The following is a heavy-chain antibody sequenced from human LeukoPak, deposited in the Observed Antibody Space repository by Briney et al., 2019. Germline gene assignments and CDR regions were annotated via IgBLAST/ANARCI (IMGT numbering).Heavy chain of an antibody. CDR2: IYYSGST. CDR3: ARGLAVYGGNSGVYFDY. Sequence: PSETLSLTCTVSGGSISSYYWSWIRQPPGKGLEWIGYIYYSGSTNYNPSLKSRVTISVDTSKNQFSLKLSSVTAADTAVYYCARGLAVYGGNSGVYFDYWGQGTLVTVSS. CDR1: GGSISSYY. V-gene: IGHV4-59*01. D-gene: IGHD4-23*01. J-gene: IGHJ4*02.